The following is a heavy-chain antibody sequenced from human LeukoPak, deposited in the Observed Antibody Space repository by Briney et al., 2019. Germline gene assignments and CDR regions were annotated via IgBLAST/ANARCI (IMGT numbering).Heavy chain of an antibody. CDR2: INPNTSGT. J-gene: IGHJ6*03. Sequence: ASVKVSCKASGHTFTSYAMNWVRQAPGQGPEWMGWINPNTSGTNYALKFQGRVTLTRDTSISTAYMDLSRLRSDDTAVYYCARGDNFWSGNSVYYYMDVWGKGTTVTVSS. CDR1: GHTFTSYA. V-gene: IGHV1-2*02. D-gene: IGHD3-3*01. CDR3: ARGDNFWSGNSVYYYMDV.